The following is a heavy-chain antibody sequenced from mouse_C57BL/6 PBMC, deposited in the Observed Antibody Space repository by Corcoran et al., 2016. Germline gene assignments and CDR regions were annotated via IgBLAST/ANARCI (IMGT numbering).Heavy chain of an antibody. CDR3: ARSISNQYYFDY. Sequence: EVQLHQSGPELVKPGASVKIPCKASGYPFTDYNMDWVKQSHGQSLEWIGDINPNNGGTIYNQKFKGKATLTVDKSSSTAYMEHRSLTSEDTAVYYCARSISNQYYFDYWGQGTTLTFSS. V-gene: IGHV1-18*01. D-gene: IGHD2-5*01. J-gene: IGHJ2*01. CDR1: GYPFTDYN. CDR2: INPNNGGT.